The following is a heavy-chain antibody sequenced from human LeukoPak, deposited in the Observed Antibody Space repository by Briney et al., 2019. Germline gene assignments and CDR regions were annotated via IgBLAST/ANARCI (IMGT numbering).Heavy chain of an antibody. CDR1: GFTFDDYA. J-gene: IGHJ4*02. Sequence: GGSLRLSCAASGFTFDDYAMHWVRQAPGKGLEWVSGISWNSGSIGYADSVKGRFTISRDNAKNSLYLQMNSLRAEDTAVYYCARKGGPLGPPFDYWGQGTLVTVSS. CDR3: ARKGGPLGPPFDY. V-gene: IGHV3-9*01. D-gene: IGHD7-27*01. CDR2: ISWNSGSI.